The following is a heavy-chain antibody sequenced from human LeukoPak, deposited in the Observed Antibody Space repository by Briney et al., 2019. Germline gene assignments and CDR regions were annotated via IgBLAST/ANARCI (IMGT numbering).Heavy chain of an antibody. Sequence: PSETLSLTCTVSGGSINSYYWSWLRQPPGKGLECIGYIHYTGSNNYNPSLKSRVPISVDTSKNQFSLKLSSVTAADTAIYYCARGGYYGSGNDFRFDPWGQGTLVTVSS. CDR1: GGSINSYY. J-gene: IGHJ5*02. V-gene: IGHV4-59*01. CDR2: IHYTGSN. D-gene: IGHD3-10*01. CDR3: ARGGYYGSGNDFRFDP.